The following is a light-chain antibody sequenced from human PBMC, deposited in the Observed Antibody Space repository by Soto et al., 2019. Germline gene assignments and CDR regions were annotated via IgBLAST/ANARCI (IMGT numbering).Light chain of an antibody. CDR2: GAS. Sequence: EIVLTQSPGTLSLSSGERATLPCRASQSVGSNLAWYQQKPGQAPRLLISGASSRATGIPARFSGSGSGTEFTLTISSLQSEDFAVYYCQQYNNWLITFGQGTRLEIK. J-gene: IGKJ5*01. CDR3: QQYNNWLIT. V-gene: IGKV3-15*01. CDR1: QSVGSN.